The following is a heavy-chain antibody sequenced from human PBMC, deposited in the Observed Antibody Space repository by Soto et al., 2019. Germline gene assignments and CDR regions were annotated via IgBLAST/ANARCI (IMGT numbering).Heavy chain of an antibody. J-gene: IGHJ6*02. CDR3: ATKRYYYYGMDV. CDR2: INHSGST. CDR1: GGSFSGYY. V-gene: IGHV4-34*01. Sequence: PSETLSLTCAVYGGSFSGYYWSWIRQPPGKGLEWIGEINHSGSTNYNPSLKSRVTISVDTSKNQFSLKLSSVTAADTAVYYCATKRYYYYGMDVWGQGTTVT.